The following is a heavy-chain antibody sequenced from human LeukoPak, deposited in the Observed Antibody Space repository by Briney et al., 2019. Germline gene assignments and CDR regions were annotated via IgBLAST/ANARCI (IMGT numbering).Heavy chain of an antibody. J-gene: IGHJ1*01. CDR1: GGSIGTYY. CDR3: ATHVGGSGSLQYFQH. Sequence: SETLSLTCIVSGGSIGTYYWSWIRQSPGKGLEGIGYIYVTGSTRYNPYLQSRVTISVDTSRNQFSLKLSSVTAADTAVYYCATHVGGSGSLQYFQHWGQGTLVTVSS. V-gene: IGHV4-4*09. D-gene: IGHD3-10*01. CDR2: IYVTGST.